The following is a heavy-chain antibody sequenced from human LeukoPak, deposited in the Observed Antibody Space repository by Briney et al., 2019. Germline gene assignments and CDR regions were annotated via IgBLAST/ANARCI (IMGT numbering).Heavy chain of an antibody. Sequence: SETLSLTCTVSGGSISSGSYHWGWIRQPPGKGLEWIGSIYYSGTTYYNLSLKSRVTISVDTSKNQFSLKLSSVTAADTAVYYCASLTLGGIDCWGQGTLVTVSS. V-gene: IGHV4-39*01. CDR2: IYYSGTT. D-gene: IGHD7-27*01. CDR1: GGSISSGSYH. J-gene: IGHJ4*02. CDR3: ASLTLGGIDC.